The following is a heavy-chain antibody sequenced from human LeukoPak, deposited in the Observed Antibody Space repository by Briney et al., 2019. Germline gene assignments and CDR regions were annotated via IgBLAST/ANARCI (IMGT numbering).Heavy chain of an antibody. CDR1: GFTFSSYA. D-gene: IGHD1-26*01. Sequence: GVLRLSCAASGFTFSSYAMSWVRQAPGKGLEWVSAISGSGGSTYYADSVKGRFTISRDNSKNTPYLQMNSLRAEDTAVYYCAKSSSWGPGAFDIWGQGTMVTVSS. J-gene: IGHJ3*02. CDR3: AKSSSWGPGAFDI. CDR2: ISGSGGST. V-gene: IGHV3-23*01.